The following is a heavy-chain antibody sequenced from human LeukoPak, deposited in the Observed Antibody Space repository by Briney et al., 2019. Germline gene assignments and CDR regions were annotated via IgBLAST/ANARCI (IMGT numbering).Heavy chain of an antibody. Sequence: GASVKVSCKASGYTFTSYGISWVRQAPGQGLEWMGWISAYNGNTNYAQKLQGRVTMTPDTSTSTAYMELRSLRSDDTAVYYCARQSQVDTSPLWIQPPDLDYWGQGTLVTVSS. D-gene: IGHD5-18*01. CDR1: GYTFTSYG. J-gene: IGHJ4*02. CDR2: ISAYNGNT. V-gene: IGHV1-18*01. CDR3: ARQSQVDTSPLWIQPPDLDY.